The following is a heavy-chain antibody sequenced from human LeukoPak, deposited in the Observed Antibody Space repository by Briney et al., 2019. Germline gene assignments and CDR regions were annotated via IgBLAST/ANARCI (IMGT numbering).Heavy chain of an antibody. CDR1: GFTFSSYW. CDR2: IKQDGSEK. Sequence: GGSLRLSCAASGFTFSSYWMSWVRQAPGKGLEWVANIKQDGSEKYYVDSVKGRFTTSRDNAKNSLYLQMNSLRAEDTAVYYCAREGVVVPAATSWFDPWGQGTLVTVSS. V-gene: IGHV3-7*01. CDR3: AREGVVVPAATSWFDP. J-gene: IGHJ5*02. D-gene: IGHD2-2*01.